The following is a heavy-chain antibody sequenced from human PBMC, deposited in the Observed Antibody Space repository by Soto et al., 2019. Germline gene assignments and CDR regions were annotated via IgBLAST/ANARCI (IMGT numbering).Heavy chain of an antibody. V-gene: IGHV1-58*01. CDR3: YSMDV. CDR1: GITFRRTA. Sequence: SVKVSCEASGITFRRTAVQWMRQARGQRLEGIGRIVVGTGSTTYAQIVQERIAITRDMSTNTAYMELSGLRPEDTAIYYYYSMDVWGQGPTVTVYS. CDR2: IVVGTGST. J-gene: IGHJ6*02.